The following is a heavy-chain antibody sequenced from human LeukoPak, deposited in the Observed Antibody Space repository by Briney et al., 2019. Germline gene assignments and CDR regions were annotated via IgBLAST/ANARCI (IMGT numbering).Heavy chain of an antibody. V-gene: IGHV3-53*01. J-gene: IGHJ4*02. CDR3: ARGGRWSYGYIDY. CDR1: GFTVSSNY. CDR2: IYSGGST. D-gene: IGHD5-18*01. Sequence: GGSLRLSCAASGFTVSSNYMSWVRQAPGKGLEWVSVIYSGGSTYYADSVKGRFTISRDNSKNTLYLQMNSLRAEDKAVYYCARGGRWSYGYIDYWGQGSLVTVSS.